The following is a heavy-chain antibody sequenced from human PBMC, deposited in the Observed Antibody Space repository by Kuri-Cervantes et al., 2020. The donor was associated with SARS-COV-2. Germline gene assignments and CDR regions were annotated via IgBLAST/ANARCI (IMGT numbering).Heavy chain of an antibody. V-gene: IGHV3-21*04. CDR2: ISSSSSYI. Sequence: GESLKISCAASGFTFSSYSMNWVRQAPGKGLEWVSSISSSSSYIYYADSVKGRFTISRDNSKNTPYLQMNSLRAEDTAVYYCARGGYFDLWGRGTLVTVSS. J-gene: IGHJ2*01. CDR1: GFTFSSYS. CDR3: ARGGYFDL.